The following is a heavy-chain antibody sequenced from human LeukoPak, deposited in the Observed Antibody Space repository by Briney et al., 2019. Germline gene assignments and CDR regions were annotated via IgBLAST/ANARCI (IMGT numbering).Heavy chain of an antibody. V-gene: IGHV4-39*07. CDR1: GGSISSRSFY. J-gene: IGHJ5*02. Sequence: PSETLSLTCTVSGGSISSRSFYWGWIRQPPGQGLQWLGHIFHSGSTSYNSSFKSRVTILVDTSKNQFSLKLSSVTAADTAVYYCAIYCSTSHAQDWFDPWGQGTLVTVSS. CDR2: IFHSGST. D-gene: IGHD2-2*01. CDR3: AIYCSTSHAQDWFDP.